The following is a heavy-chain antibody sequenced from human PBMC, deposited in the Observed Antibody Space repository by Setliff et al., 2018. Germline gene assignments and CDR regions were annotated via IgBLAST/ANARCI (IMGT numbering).Heavy chain of an antibody. D-gene: IGHD2-15*01. CDR2: ISHSGDP. CDR3: ARGLNSVSWTFAY. V-gene: IGHV4-34*01. Sequence: SETLSLTCAVYGGSFSGYHWSWIRQPPGKGLEWIGEISHSGDPNYNPSLKSRVTISLDTSKNQFSLKVNSVTAADTAIYYCARGLNSVSWTFAYWGQGSLVTVSS. J-gene: IGHJ4*02. CDR1: GGSFSGYH.